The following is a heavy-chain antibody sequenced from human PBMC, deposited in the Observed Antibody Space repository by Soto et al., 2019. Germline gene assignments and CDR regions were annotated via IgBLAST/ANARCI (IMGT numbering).Heavy chain of an antibody. D-gene: IGHD2-2*01. J-gene: IGHJ6*03. CDR1: GYTLTELS. CDR2: FDPEDGET. V-gene: IGHV1-24*01. Sequence: ASVKVSCKVSGYTLTELSMHWVRQAPGKGLEWMGGFDPEDGETIYAQKFQGRVTMTEDTSTDTAYMELSSLRSEDTAVYYCATADCSSTSCLKYYYYYYYMDVWGKGTTVTVSS. CDR3: ATADCSSTSCLKYYYYYYYMDV.